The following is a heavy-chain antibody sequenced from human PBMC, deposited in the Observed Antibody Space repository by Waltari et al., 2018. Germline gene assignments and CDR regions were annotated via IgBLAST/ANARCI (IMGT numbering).Heavy chain of an antibody. Sequence: QVQLQESGPGLVKPSETLSLTCAVSNFSISSDYCWGWIRQPPGKGLEWLGSICHSESTYYNPALKSRVTISVDTSKNQFSLNLSSVTAADTAVYYCARDLWGERYFDWLLEVRGPNFDYWGQGTLVTVSS. CDR2: ICHSEST. V-gene: IGHV4-38-2*02. J-gene: IGHJ4*02. CDR3: ARDLWGERYFDWLLEVRGPNFDY. CDR1: NFSISSDYC. D-gene: IGHD3-9*01.